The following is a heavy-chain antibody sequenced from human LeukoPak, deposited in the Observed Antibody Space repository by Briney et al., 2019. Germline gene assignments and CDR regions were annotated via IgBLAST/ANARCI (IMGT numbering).Heavy chain of an antibody. CDR2: ISSGGST. Sequence: SETLSLTCTVSGGSISSSGYSWGWIRQPPGKGLEWIGSISSGGSTHYIPSLKSRVTISVDTSKNQFSLKLSSVTAADTAVYYCARRSYDGSGYYYVDYWGQGTLVTVSS. CDR3: ARRSYDGSGYYYVDY. V-gene: IGHV4-39*01. D-gene: IGHD3-22*01. CDR1: GGSISSSGYS. J-gene: IGHJ4*02.